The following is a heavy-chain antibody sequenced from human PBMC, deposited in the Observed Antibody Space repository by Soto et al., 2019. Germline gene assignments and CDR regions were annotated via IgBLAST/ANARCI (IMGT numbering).Heavy chain of an antibody. D-gene: IGHD1-1*01. Sequence: QLRLQESGPGLVRPSEPLSLTCTVSGGSISSGTSYWGWIRQSPGKGLEWIGSMYYTGTTDYNSSLKSRATISVDMSKTQFSLKLSSVTAADTAVYFCAIVRPTNNWYGGGGGGQGSLVTVS. CDR2: MYYTGTT. CDR1: GGSISSGTSY. CDR3: AIVRPTNNWYGGGG. J-gene: IGHJ1*01. V-gene: IGHV4-39*01.